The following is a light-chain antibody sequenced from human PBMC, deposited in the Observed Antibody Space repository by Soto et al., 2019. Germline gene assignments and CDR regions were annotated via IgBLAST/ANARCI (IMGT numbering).Light chain of an antibody. Sequence: DIQMTQSPSTLSASVGDRVTITCRASESSSGWLAWYQQKPGKAPKLLIYDASSLESGVPSRFSGSGSGTEFTLTISSLQPDDVGSYHCQQYKSYFLSFGGGTKVQIK. J-gene: IGKJ4*01. CDR1: ESSSGW. CDR2: DAS. V-gene: IGKV1-5*01. CDR3: QQYKSYFLS.